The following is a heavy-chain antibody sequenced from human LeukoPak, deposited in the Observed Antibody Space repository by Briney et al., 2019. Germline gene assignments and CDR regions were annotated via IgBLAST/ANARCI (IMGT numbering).Heavy chain of an antibody. D-gene: IGHD4-17*01. CDR1: GFTFSSYW. CDR3: AKGDYGDYIDY. Sequence: GGSLRLSCAASGFTFSSYWMHWVRQAPGKGLEWVSGISGRGGSTYYADSVEGRFTISRDNSKNTLYLQMNSLRAEDTAVYYCAKGDYGDYIDYWGQGTLVTVSS. V-gene: IGHV3-23*01. CDR2: ISGRGGST. J-gene: IGHJ4*02.